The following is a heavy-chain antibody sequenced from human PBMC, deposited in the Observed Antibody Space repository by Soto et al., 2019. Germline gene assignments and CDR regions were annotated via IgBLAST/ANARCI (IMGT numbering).Heavy chain of an antibody. CDR3: ARCDSSGCY. Sequence: ASVKVSCKASGYTFTYYYMHWMRQAPGQGLEWMGIINPTDGDSSYAQKFQGRVTMTRDTSTSTVYMELSSLISEDTAVYYCARCDSSGCYWGRGTLVTVSS. CDR1: GYTFTYYY. CDR2: INPTDGDS. J-gene: IGHJ4*02. V-gene: IGHV1-46*03. D-gene: IGHD6-19*01.